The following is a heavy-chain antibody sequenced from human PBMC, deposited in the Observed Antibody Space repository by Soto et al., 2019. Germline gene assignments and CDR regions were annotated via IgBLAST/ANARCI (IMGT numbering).Heavy chain of an antibody. J-gene: IGHJ4*02. CDR3: ARAGYGDYDRGIDY. V-gene: IGHV4-31*03. D-gene: IGHD4-17*01. CDR1: DGSISSDNYY. Sequence: QVQLQESGPGLVKPSQTLSLICTVSDGSISSDNYYWSWIRQHPGKGLEWIGYIYYSGSTYYNPSLKRRVTISVDTSKNQFSLKLSSVTAADTAMYYCARAGYGDYDRGIDYWGQGTLVTVSS. CDR2: IYYSGST.